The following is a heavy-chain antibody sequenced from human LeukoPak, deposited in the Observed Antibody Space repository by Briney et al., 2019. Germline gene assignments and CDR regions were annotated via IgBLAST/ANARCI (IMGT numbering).Heavy chain of an antibody. CDR1: GGSISSGIYS. Sequence: SETLSLTCAVSGGSISSGIYSWNWIRQPPGKGLEWVGYIYHSGSTYYNPSLKSRVTILVDRSKNQFSLKLSSVTAADTAVYYCARDKGDYPYYFDFWGQGTPVTVSS. CDR2: IYHSGST. D-gene: IGHD4-17*01. CDR3: ARDKGDYPYYFDF. J-gene: IGHJ4*02. V-gene: IGHV4-30-2*01.